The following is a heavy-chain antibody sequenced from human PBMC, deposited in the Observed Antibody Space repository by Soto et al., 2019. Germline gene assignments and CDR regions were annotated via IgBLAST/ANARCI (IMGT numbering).Heavy chain of an antibody. Sequence: GGSLRLSCTASGFTFSSYTMSWVRQAPGKGLEWVSAINSGGTTSYADSVKGRFTVSRDNSKNTLYLQMNSLRAENTAVYHCAKAPVYDSSAYSFDYWGLGTLVTVSS. D-gene: IGHD3-22*01. V-gene: IGHV3-23*01. CDR2: INSGGTT. CDR3: AKAPVYDSSAYSFDY. J-gene: IGHJ4*02. CDR1: GFTFSSYT.